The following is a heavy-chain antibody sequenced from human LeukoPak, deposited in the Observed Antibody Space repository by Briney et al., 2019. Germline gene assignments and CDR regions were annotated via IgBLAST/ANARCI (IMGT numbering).Heavy chain of an antibody. CDR2: IYYSGNP. V-gene: IGHV4-59*01. Sequence: PSETLSLTCTVSGGSFRSYYWTWIRQSPERGLEWIGHIYYSGNPTSNPSLKSRFTISVDPSKNQVSLKVNSVTTADTAVYYCASQRGYAYGFDYWGQGAQVTVS. J-gene: IGHJ4*02. D-gene: IGHD5-18*01. CDR1: GGSFRSYY. CDR3: ASQRGYAYGFDY.